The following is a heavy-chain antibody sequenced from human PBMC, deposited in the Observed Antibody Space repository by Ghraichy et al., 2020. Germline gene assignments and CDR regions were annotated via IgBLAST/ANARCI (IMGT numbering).Heavy chain of an antibody. CDR2: INQDESEK. CDR1: GFTFSSYW. D-gene: IGHD4-17*01. CDR3: ARENGYYGDYLDY. J-gene: IGHJ4*02. Sequence: GGSLRLSCAASGFTFSSYWMSWVRQAPGKGLEWVANINQDESEKYYVDSVKGRFTIFRDYAENSVYLQMNSLRAEDTAVYYCARENGYYGDYLDYWGQGTLVTVSS. V-gene: IGHV3-7*03.